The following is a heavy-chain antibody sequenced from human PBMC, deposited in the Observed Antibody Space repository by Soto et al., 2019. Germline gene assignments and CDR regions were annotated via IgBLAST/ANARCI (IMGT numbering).Heavy chain of an antibody. D-gene: IGHD3-22*01. CDR3: SRHGGAHYVSSCYHYALDY. CDR1: GYTFRNNW. Sequence: PGEYLKISCKGSGYTFRNNWITWVRQMPGKGLEWMGRIDLTDSYTSYSPSFQGHVSFSADTSINTTYLQLSSLRASDTAMYYSSRHGGAHYVSSCYHYALDYWGQGTPVTVSS. J-gene: IGHJ4*02. V-gene: IGHV5-10-1*01. CDR2: IDLTDSYT.